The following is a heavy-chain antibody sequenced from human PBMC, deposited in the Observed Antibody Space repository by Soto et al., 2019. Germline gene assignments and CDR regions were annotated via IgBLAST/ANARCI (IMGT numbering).Heavy chain of an antibody. CDR2: IYYSGST. CDR3: ASTHYYDSSGYPNWFDP. CDR1: GGSISSYY. D-gene: IGHD3-22*01. J-gene: IGHJ5*02. Sequence: SETLSLTCTVSGGSISSYYCSWIRQPPGKGLEWIGYIYYSGSTNYNPSLKSRVTISVDTSKNQFSLKLSSVTAADTAVYYCASTHYYDSSGYPNWFDPWGQ. V-gene: IGHV4-59*01.